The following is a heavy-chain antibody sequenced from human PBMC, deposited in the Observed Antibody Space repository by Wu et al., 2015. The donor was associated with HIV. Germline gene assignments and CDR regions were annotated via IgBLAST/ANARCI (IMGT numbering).Heavy chain of an antibody. CDR1: GYSFNDYY. J-gene: IGHJ4*02. D-gene: IGHD1-26*01. CDR3: ARPRFSGNYHLDY. V-gene: IGHV1-69-2*01. CDR2: VDGENGAT. Sequence: EAQLVQSGAEMKKPGATVKISCRASGYSFNDYYIHWLQQAPGKGLDWMGLVDGENGATIYAEKFQGRVTITADTSTDTVYMELSSLRSDDTAVYFCARPRFSGNYHLDYWGQGTLVTVSS.